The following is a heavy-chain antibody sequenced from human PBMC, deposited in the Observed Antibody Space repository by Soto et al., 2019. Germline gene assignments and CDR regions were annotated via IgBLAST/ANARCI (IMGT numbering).Heavy chain of an antibody. V-gene: IGHV3-48*02. CDR1: GFTFSGYS. Sequence: EVQLVESGGGLVQPGGSLRLSCAASGFTFSGYSMNWVRQAPGKGLAWVSYISTSSSTIYYADSVKGRFTISRDNAKNSLYLQMNSLRDEDTAVYSCARETYYSSGPSFDYWGQGTLVTVSS. CDR3: ARETYYSSGPSFDY. D-gene: IGHD3-22*01. J-gene: IGHJ4*02. CDR2: ISTSSSTI.